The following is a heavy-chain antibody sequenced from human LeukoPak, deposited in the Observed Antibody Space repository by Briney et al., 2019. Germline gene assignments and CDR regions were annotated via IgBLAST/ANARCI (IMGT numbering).Heavy chain of an antibody. Sequence: GGSLRLSCAASGFTFSEYGMHWVRQAPGKGLEWVSYISFSSGTIYSADSLQGRFTTSRDNAQNSLYLQMNSLRVEDTAVYYCARPTGKWSDYMNVWGKGTTVTVSS. V-gene: IGHV3-48*04. CDR3: ARPTGKWSDYMNV. CDR1: GFTFSEYG. CDR2: ISFSSGTI. D-gene: IGHD2-8*01. J-gene: IGHJ6*03.